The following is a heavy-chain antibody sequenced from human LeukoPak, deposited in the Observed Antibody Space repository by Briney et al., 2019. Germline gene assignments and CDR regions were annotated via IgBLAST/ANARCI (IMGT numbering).Heavy chain of an antibody. D-gene: IGHD3-16*01. Sequence: PSQTLSLTCTVSGGSIISSSHYWGWIRQPPGKGLEYIGTMPYSGSAYYNPSLKSRVTISVDTSKNQFSLKLSSVAAADTAVYYCAGASQTGVWGRGYIDYWGQGTLVTVSS. J-gene: IGHJ4*02. V-gene: IGHV4-39*07. CDR1: GGSIISSSHY. CDR2: MPYSGSA. CDR3: AGASQTGVWGRGYIDY.